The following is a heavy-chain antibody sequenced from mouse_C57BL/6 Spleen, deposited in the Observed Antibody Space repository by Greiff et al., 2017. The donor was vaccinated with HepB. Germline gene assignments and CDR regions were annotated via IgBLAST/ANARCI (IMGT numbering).Heavy chain of an antibody. J-gene: IGHJ2*01. Sequence: EVNVVESEGGLVQPGSSMKLSCTASGFTFSDYYMAWVRQVPEKGLEWVANINYDGSSTYYLDPLKSRFIISRDNAKNILYLQMSSLKSEDTATYYCARVYYGNYFDYWGQGTTLTVSS. CDR1: GFTFSDYY. CDR3: ARVYYGNYFDY. V-gene: IGHV5-16*01. CDR2: INYDGSST. D-gene: IGHD2-1*01.